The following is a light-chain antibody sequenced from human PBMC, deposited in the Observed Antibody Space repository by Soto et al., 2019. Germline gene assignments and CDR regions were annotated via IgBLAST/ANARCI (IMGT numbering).Light chain of an antibody. CDR2: GVS. CDR3: QEYGTSRT. V-gene: IGKV3-20*01. Sequence: EIVLTQSPGTLSLSPGERATLSCRASQSFSSRYLAWYQQKPGQAPRLLIYGVSSRATGIPDRFSGSGSGTDFTLTISRLEPEDFAVYYCQEYGTSRTFGQGTKVEIK. CDR1: QSFSSRY. J-gene: IGKJ1*01.